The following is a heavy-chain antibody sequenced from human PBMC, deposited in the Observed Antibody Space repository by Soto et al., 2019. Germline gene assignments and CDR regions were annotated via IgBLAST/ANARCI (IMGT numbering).Heavy chain of an antibody. J-gene: IGHJ5*02. Sequence: QVQLVQSGAEVKKPGASVKVSCKASGYTFTSYGISWVRQAPGQGLEWMGWISAYNGNTNYAQKLQGRVTMTTDTSTSTSYMALRSLRSDDTAVYYCARDGYGYCSSTSCSHWFDPWGQGTLVTVSS. CDR3: ARDGYGYCSSTSCSHWFDP. D-gene: IGHD2-2*03. CDR2: ISAYNGNT. V-gene: IGHV1-18*01. CDR1: GYTFTSYG.